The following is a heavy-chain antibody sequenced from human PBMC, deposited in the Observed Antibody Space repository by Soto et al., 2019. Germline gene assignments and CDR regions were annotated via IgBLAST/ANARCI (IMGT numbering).Heavy chain of an antibody. CDR3: ASEAGPDMWYNP. CDR2: ISISGTT. J-gene: IGHJ5*02. D-gene: IGHD6-19*01. CDR1: GASISSYF. Sequence: PSDTLSFTCTVCGASISSYFWTWIRQPAGKGVDWIGRISISGTTNYNPSLKSRVTMSVDTAKNHFSLNLSSVTAAHTAVYYCASEAGPDMWYNPLGQG. V-gene: IGHV4-4*07.